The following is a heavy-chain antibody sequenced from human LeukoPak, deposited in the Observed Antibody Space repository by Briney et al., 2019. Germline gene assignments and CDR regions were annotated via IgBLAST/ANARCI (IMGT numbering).Heavy chain of an antibody. CDR3: ARRGRSSSNFDF. Sequence: GESLKISCKGSGYIFTSYWITWVRQMPGKGPEWMGMIDPTDSYTNYSPSFQGHVTISTDKSISTAYLHWTSLKASDTAIYYCARRGRSSSNFDFWGQGTLVTVSS. D-gene: IGHD6-6*01. CDR1: GYIFTSYW. CDR2: IDPTDSYT. V-gene: IGHV5-10-1*01. J-gene: IGHJ4*02.